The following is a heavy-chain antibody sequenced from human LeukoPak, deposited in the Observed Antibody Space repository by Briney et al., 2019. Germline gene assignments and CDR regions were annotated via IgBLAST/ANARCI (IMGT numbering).Heavy chain of an antibody. Sequence: GGSLRLSCAASGFTFSSYAMSWVRQAPGKGLEWVSAISGSGGSTYYADSVKGRFTISRDNSKNTLYLQMNSLRAEDTAVYYCAKSRSPAYYYGSGSYFYYWGQGTLVTVSS. V-gene: IGHV3-23*01. CDR1: GFTFSSYA. CDR3: AKSRSPAYYYGSGSYFYY. D-gene: IGHD3-10*01. J-gene: IGHJ4*02. CDR2: ISGSGGST.